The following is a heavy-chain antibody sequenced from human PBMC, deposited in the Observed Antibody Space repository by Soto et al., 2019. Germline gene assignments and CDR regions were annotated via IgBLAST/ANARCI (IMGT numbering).Heavy chain of an antibody. J-gene: IGHJ5*02. CDR3: ARDRPGQLGPLHWFDP. Sequence: RASVKVSCKASGGTFSSYAISWVRQAPGQGLEWMGGIIPIFGTANYAQKFQGRVTITADKSTSTAYMELSSLRSEDTAVYYCARDRPGQLGPLHWFDPWGQGTLVTVSS. CDR2: IIPIFGTA. V-gene: IGHV1-69*06. D-gene: IGHD6-6*01. CDR1: GGTFSSYA.